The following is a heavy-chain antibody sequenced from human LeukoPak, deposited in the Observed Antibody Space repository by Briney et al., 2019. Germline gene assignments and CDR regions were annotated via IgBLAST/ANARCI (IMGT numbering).Heavy chain of an antibody. J-gene: IGHJ4*02. Sequence: GLCVRLSCAASRFTFNSYAMRCVRHAPGKGLECVLGITGSGSGTFYAGFVKGQFTFSRDNGKNTLYRQVKSERVEEAAVCHCAKVEWELLGFFDYWGEGTMVTVSS. CDR2: ITGSGSGT. D-gene: IGHD1-26*01. V-gene: IGHV3-23*01. CDR3: AKVEWELLGFFDY. CDR1: RFTFNSYA.